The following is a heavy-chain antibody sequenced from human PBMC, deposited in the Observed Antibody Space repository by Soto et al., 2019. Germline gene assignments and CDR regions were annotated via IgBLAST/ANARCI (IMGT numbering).Heavy chain of an antibody. V-gene: IGHV3-7*03. CDR3: ARDSSGWYGWDAFDI. Sequence: PGGSLRLSCAASGFTFSSYWMSWVRQAPGKGLEWVANIKQDGSEKYQVDSVKGRFTISRDNAKNSLYLQVNSLRAEDTAVYYCARDSSGWYGWDAFDIWRQGTMVTVSS. CDR1: GFTFSSYW. D-gene: IGHD6-19*01. CDR2: IKQDGSEK. J-gene: IGHJ3*02.